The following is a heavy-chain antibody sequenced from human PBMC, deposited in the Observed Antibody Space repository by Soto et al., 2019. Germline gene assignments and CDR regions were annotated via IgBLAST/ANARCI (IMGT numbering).Heavy chain of an antibody. J-gene: IGHJ6*02. V-gene: IGHV1-69*13. D-gene: IGHD2-8*01. CDR3: ARAGTAGATNGVLPYYYYYYGMDV. Sequence: GASVKVSCKASGGTFSSYAISWVRQAPGQGLEWMGGIIPIFGTANYAQKFQGRVTITADESTSTAYMELSSLRSEDTGVYYCARAGTAGATNGVLPYYYYYYGMDVWGQGTTVTVSS. CDR1: GGTFSSYA. CDR2: IIPIFGTA.